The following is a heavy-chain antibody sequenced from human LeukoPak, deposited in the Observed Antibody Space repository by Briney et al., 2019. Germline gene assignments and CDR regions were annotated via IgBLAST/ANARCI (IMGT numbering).Heavy chain of an antibody. J-gene: IGHJ6*03. CDR1: GASISSGRYY. D-gene: IGHD1-26*01. V-gene: IGHV4-61*10. Sequence: SEALSLTCNVSGASISSGRYYWSWIRQPAGKGLEWIGYIYYSGSTNYNPSLKSRVTISVDTSKNQFSLKLSSVTAADTAVYYCARETLLVGASYYYYMDVWGKGTTVTISS. CDR3: ARETLLVGASYYYYMDV. CDR2: IYYSGST.